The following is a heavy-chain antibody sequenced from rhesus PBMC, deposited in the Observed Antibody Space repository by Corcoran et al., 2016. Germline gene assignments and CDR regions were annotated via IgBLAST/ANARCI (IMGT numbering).Heavy chain of an antibody. V-gene: IGHV1-180*01. J-gene: IGHJ1*01. Sequence: QVQLVQSGAEIKQPGASVKLSRRASGYTFTSYYIHWVRQTPGQGLEWIGLISPYNGNKGNAQRFQGRVALTSDTSTGTGYMELSSLKSEDTAVYYCATETSSSEYLEFWGQGALVTVSS. CDR2: ISPYNGNK. CDR3: ATETSSSEYLEF. CDR1: GYTFTSYY.